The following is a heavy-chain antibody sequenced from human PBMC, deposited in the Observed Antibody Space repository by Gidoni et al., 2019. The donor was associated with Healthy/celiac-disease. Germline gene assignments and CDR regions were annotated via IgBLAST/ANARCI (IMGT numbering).Heavy chain of an antibody. Sequence: EVQLVESGGGRVRPGGSLGLSCEPSGFTCSSYSMNWVRQAPGKGLEWVSSISSSSSYIYYADSVKGRFTISRDNAKNSLYLQMNSLRAEDTAVYYCASQAVAGTFRWGQGTLVTVSS. J-gene: IGHJ4*02. V-gene: IGHV3-21*01. CDR1: GFTCSSYS. CDR3: ASQAVAGTFR. CDR2: ISSSSSYI. D-gene: IGHD6-19*01.